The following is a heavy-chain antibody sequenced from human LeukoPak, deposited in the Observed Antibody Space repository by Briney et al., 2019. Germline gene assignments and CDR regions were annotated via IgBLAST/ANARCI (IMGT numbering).Heavy chain of an antibody. J-gene: IGHJ4*02. Sequence: PSETLSLTCTVSNDSISSGDYYWNWIRQPPGKGLGWIGYIYYSGSTNYNPSLKSRVTISVDTSKNQFSLKLSSVTAADTAVYYCARHMRKAFGKAVAIDYWGQGTLVTVSS. D-gene: IGHD6-19*01. V-gene: IGHV4-61*08. CDR1: NDSISSGDYY. CDR2: IYYSGST. CDR3: ARHMRKAFGKAVAIDY.